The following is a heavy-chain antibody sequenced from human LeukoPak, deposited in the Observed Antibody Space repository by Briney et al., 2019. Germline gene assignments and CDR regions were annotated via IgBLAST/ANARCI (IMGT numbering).Heavy chain of an antibody. D-gene: IGHD2-21*01. Sequence: PVRSLRLSCAASGFTFGDYAMSWGRQAPGKGLEWVGFIRSKTYGGAADYGASVKGRFTIYRDDSKSIAYLQMKSLEIEDTAVYYCTRIGIAIIGRDPVDYWGQGTLVTVSS. J-gene: IGHJ4*02. CDR2: IRSKTYGGAA. CDR3: TRIGIAIIGRDPVDY. CDR1: GFTFGDYA. V-gene: IGHV3-49*04.